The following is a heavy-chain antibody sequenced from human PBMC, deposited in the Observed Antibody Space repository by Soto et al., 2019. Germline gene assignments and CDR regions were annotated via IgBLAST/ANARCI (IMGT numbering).Heavy chain of an antibody. J-gene: IGHJ4*02. V-gene: IGHV1-18*01. D-gene: IGHD2-2*01. CDR1: GYTFTSYG. CDR2: ISAYNGNT. CDR3: ARGGYCISTSCQTSWVDY. Sequence: QVQLVQSEAEVKKPGASVKVSCKASGYTFTSYGISWVRQAPGQGLEWMGWISAYNGNTNYAQKLQGRVTMTTDTSTSTAYMELRSLRSDDTAVYYCARGGYCISTSCQTSWVDYWGQGTLVTVSS.